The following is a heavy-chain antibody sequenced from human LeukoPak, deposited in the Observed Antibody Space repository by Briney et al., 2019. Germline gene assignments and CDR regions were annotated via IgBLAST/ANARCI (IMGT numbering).Heavy chain of an antibody. J-gene: IGHJ5*02. D-gene: IGHD3-10*01. V-gene: IGHV1-8*01. CDR2: MNPNSGNT. CDR1: GYTFTSYD. CDR3: ARAIYYYGSGSQNWFDP. Sequence: ASVKVSCKASGYTFTSYDINWVRQATGQGPEWMGWMNPNSGNTGYAQKFQGRVTMTRNTSISTAYMELSSLRSEDTAVYYCARAIYYYGSGSQNWFDPWGQGTLVTVSS.